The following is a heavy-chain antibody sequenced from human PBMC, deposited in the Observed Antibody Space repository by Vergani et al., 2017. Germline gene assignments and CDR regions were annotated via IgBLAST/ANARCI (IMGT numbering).Heavy chain of an antibody. J-gene: IGHJ4*02. D-gene: IGHD3-22*01. CDR2: ISSSGSTI. CDR1: GFTFSSYS. Sequence: EVQLVESGGGLVQPGGSLRLSCAASGFTFSSYSMNWVRQAPGKGLEWVSYISSSGSTIYYADSVKGRFTISRDNAKNSLYLQMNSLRAEDTAVYYCAREGRRYYYDSSGYSGIDYWGQGTLVTVSS. V-gene: IGHV3-48*04. CDR3: AREGRRYYYDSSGYSGIDY.